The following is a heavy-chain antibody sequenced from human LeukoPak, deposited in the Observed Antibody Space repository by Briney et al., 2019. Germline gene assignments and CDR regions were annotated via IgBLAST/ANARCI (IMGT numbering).Heavy chain of an antibody. V-gene: IGHV4-34*01. J-gene: IGHJ5*02. CDR2: IHYTGAT. Sequence: SETLSLTCAVYGGSITGYYWSWIRQTPGRGLEWVGEIHYTGATSYNPSLKSRATISVDTSKNQFSLKLSSVTAADTAVYYCARLYSSGYNNWFDPWGQGTLVTVSS. CDR1: GGSITGYY. CDR3: ARLYSSGYNNWFDP. D-gene: IGHD6-19*01.